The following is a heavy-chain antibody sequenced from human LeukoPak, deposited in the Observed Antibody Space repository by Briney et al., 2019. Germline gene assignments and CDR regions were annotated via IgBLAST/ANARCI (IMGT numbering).Heavy chain of an antibody. Sequence: PGGSLRLSCAASGFTFSSYAMSWVRQAPGKGLEWVSGISGSGGNTYNADSVKGRFTISRDNSKNTLYLQMNSLRAEDTAVYYCAKDGYFPYYYDSSGSAHDAFDIWGQGTMVTVSS. CDR3: AKDGYFPYYYDSSGSAHDAFDI. CDR1: GFTFSSYA. D-gene: IGHD3-22*01. J-gene: IGHJ3*02. V-gene: IGHV3-23*01. CDR2: ISGSGGNT.